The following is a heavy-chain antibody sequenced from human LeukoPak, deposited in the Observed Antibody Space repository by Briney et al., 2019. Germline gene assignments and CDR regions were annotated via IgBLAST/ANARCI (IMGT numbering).Heavy chain of an antibody. V-gene: IGHV4-59*01. CDR2: IYYSGST. CDR3: ARAKKAVAGFFDY. J-gene: IGHJ4*02. Sequence: SETLSLTCTVSGDSISSYYWSWLRQPPGKGLEWIGYIYYSGSTNYNPSLKSRVTISIDTSKNQLSLKLSSVTAADTAVYYCARAKKAVAGFFDYWGQGTLVTVSS. D-gene: IGHD6-19*01. CDR1: GDSISSYY.